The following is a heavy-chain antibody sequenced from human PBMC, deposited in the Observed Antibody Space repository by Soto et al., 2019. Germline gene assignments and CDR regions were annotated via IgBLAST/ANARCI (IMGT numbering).Heavy chain of an antibody. D-gene: IGHD2-21*02. V-gene: IGHV3-23*01. CDR3: AKAATASCLLNDF. J-gene: IGHJ4*02. CDR2: ISGSGGHT. CDR1: GVSFSSCA. Sequence: AETLTLSCTVSGVSFSSCARSWVRQPPGKGPEWVGAISGSGGHTYYADSVKSRITIQGDNDKNTLHLQIDSLGVEVTANYYCAKAATASCLLNDFWGPGTLVTVSS.